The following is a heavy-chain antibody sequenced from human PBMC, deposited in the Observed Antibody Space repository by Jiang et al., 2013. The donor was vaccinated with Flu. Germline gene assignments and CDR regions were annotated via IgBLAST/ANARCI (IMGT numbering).Heavy chain of an antibody. CDR1: GGSISDSNFC. CDR3: TRHSEYNHGYPRYFDF. J-gene: IGHJ4*02. V-gene: IGHV4-39*01. D-gene: IGHD5-18*01. CDR2: VCSSGST. Sequence: GSGLVKPSETLSLTCTVSGGSISDSNFCWGWIRQSPGKGLEWIGYVCSSGSTYDNPSLKSRLTISLDTSKNQFSLKLSSVIAADTSIYYCTRHSEYNHGYPRYFDFWGQGALVTVSS.